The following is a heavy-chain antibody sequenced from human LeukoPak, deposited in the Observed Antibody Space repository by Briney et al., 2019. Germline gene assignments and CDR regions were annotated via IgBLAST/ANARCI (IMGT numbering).Heavy chain of an antibody. CDR1: GFTFSDYY. J-gene: IGHJ6*03. V-gene: IGHV3-11*04. CDR2: ISSSGSTI. CDR3: ARVRDAAAHYYYYYMDV. Sequence: GGSLRLSCAASGFTFSDYYMSWIRQAPGKGLEWVSYISSSGSTIYYADSVKGRFTISRDNAKNSLYLQMNSLRAEDTAVYYCARVRDAAAHYYYYYMDVWGKGTTVTVSS. D-gene: IGHD2-2*01.